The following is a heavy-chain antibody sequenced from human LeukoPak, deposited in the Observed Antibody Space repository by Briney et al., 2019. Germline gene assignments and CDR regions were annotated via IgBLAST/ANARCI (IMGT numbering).Heavy chain of an antibody. CDR2: ISGGGGTT. D-gene: IGHD1-26*01. Sequence: GGSLRLSCAASGFAFSSYAMSGVRQAPGKGLGWFSAISGGGGTTYYADSVKGRSTISRDNSKNTLYLQINSLRAEDTAVYYCAKRPSIIVGVSNWFDPWGQGTLVTVSS. J-gene: IGHJ5*02. CDR3: AKRPSIIVGVSNWFDP. CDR1: GFAFSSYA. V-gene: IGHV3-23*01.